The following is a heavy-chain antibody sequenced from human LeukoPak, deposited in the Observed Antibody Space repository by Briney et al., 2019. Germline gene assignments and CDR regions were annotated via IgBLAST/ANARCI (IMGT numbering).Heavy chain of an antibody. V-gene: IGHV4-34*01. D-gene: IGHD1-26*01. CDR2: INHSGST. J-gene: IGHJ4*02. CDR3: ARGGWELPEGSLDY. Sequence: SETLSLTCAVYGGSFSGYYWSWIRQPPGKGLEWIGEINHSGSTNYNPPLKSRVVISVDASKNQFSLKLSSVTAADTAVYYCARGGWELPEGSLDYWGQGTLVTVSS. CDR1: GGSFSGYY.